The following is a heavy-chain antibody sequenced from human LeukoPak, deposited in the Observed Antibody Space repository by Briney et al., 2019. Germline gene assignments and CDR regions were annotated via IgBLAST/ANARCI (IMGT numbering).Heavy chain of an antibody. CDR3: ALKAARYFDY. CDR1: GGSFSGYY. V-gene: IGHV4-34*01. CDR2: INHSGST. J-gene: IGHJ4*02. Sequence: PSETLSLTCAVYGGSFSGYYWSWIRQPPGKGLEWIGEINHSGSTNYNPSLKSRVTISVGTSKNQFSLKLSSVTAADTAVYYCALKAARYFDYWGQGTLVTVSS. D-gene: IGHD6-6*01.